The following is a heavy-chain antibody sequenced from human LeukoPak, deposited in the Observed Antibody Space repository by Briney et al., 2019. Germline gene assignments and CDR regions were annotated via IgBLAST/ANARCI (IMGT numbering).Heavy chain of an antibody. Sequence: PSETLSLTCTVSGYSISSGYYWGWLRQPPGRGLEWVSVIYSGGSTYYADSVKGRFTISRDNSKNTLYLQMNSLRAEDTAVYHCARWDPIAVAGLFDYWGQGTLVTVSS. D-gene: IGHD6-19*01. J-gene: IGHJ4*02. CDR3: ARWDPIAVAGLFDY. V-gene: IGHV3-53*01. CDR2: IYSGGST. CDR1: GYSISSGYY.